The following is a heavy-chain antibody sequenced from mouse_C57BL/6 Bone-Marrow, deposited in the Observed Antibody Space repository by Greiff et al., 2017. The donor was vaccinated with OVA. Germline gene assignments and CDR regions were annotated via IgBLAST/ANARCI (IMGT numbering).Heavy chain of an antibody. CDR3: ARSPYYGSPWYFDY. J-gene: IGHJ2*01. CDR1: GYTFTDYY. Sequence: VQLQQSGPELVKPGASVKISCKASGYTFTDYYMNWVKQSHGKSLEWIGDINPNNGGTSYNQKFKGKATLTVDKSSSTAYMELRSLTSEDSAVYYCARSPYYGSPWYFDYWGQGTTLTVSS. V-gene: IGHV1-26*01. CDR2: INPNNGGT. D-gene: IGHD1-1*01.